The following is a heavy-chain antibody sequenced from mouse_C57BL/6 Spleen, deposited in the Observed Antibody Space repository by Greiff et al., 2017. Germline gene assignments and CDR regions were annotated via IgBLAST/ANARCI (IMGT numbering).Heavy chain of an antibody. CDR3: TRNWGY. CDR2: IDPETGGT. CDR1: GYTFTDYE. Sequence: QVQLKQSGAELVRPGASVTLSCKASGYTFTDYEMHWVKQTPVHGLEWIGAIDPETGGTAYNQKFKGKAILTADKSSSTAYMELRSLTSEDSAVYYWTRNWGYWGQGTTLTVSS. J-gene: IGHJ2*01. V-gene: IGHV1-15*01.